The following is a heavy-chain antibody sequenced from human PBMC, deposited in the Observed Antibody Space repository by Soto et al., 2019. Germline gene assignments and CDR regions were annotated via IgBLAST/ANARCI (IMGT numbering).Heavy chain of an antibody. Sequence: QVQLVQSGAEVKKPGASVKVSCEASGYTFTSYGISWVRQAPGQGLEWMGWISAYNGNTNYAQKLQGRVTMTTDTSTSTAYMELRSLRSDDTAVYYCARDLSSGWYVFYFDYWGQGTLVTVSS. D-gene: IGHD6-19*01. J-gene: IGHJ4*02. CDR2: ISAYNGNT. CDR1: GYTFTSYG. V-gene: IGHV1-18*01. CDR3: ARDLSSGWYVFYFDY.